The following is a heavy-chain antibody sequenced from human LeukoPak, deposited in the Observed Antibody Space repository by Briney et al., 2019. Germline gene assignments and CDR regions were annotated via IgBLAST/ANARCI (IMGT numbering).Heavy chain of an antibody. D-gene: IGHD4-17*01. J-gene: IGHJ6*03. CDR2: INPNSGGT. Sequence: GASVKVSCKASGYTFTGYYMHWVRQAPGQGLEWMGWINPNSGGTNYAQKFQGRVTMTRDTSISTAYMELSRLRSDDTAVYYCARGGSTVTSGSYYYYYMDVWGKGTTVTISS. V-gene: IGHV1-2*02. CDR3: ARGGSTVTSGSYYYYYMDV. CDR1: GYTFTGYY.